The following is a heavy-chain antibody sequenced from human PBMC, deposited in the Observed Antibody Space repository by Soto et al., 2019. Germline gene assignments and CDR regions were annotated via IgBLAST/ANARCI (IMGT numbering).Heavy chain of an antibody. V-gene: IGHV2-5*02. CDR3: AHRRPFEGIVVVPAAMWGDAFDI. J-gene: IGHJ3*02. D-gene: IGHD2-2*01. Sequence: SGPTLVKPTQTLTLTCTFSGFSLSTSGVGVGWIRQPPGKALEWLALIYWDDDKRYSPSLKSRLTITKDTSKNQVVLTMTNMDPVDTATYYCAHRRPFEGIVVVPAAMWGDAFDIWGQGTMVTVSS. CDR2: IYWDDDK. CDR1: GFSLSTSGVG.